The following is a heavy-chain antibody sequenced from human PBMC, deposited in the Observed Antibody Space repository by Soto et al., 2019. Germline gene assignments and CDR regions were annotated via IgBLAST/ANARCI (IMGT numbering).Heavy chain of an antibody. D-gene: IGHD3-16*02. CDR2: ISGSGGST. CDR3: AKAGYDYVWGSYRSLHFDY. V-gene: IGHV3-23*01. CDR1: GFTFSSYA. J-gene: IGHJ4*02. Sequence: EVQLLESGGGLVQPGGSLRLSCAASGFTFSSYAMSWVRQAPGKGLGWVSAISGSGGSTYYADSVKGRFTISRDNSKNTLYLQMNSLRAEDTAVYYCAKAGYDYVWGSYRSLHFDYWGQGTLVTVSS.